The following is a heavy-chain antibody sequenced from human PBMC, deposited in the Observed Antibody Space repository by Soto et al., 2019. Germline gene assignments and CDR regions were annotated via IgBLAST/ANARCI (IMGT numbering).Heavy chain of an antibody. V-gene: IGHV1-69*13. CDR1: GGTFSSYA. Sequence: GASVKVSCKASGGTFSSYAISWVRQAPGQGLEWMGGIIPIFGTANYAQKFQGRVTITADESTRTAYMELSSLRSEDTAVYYCARDLRAIGYCSSTSCYPYYYYGIDVWGQGTTVTVSS. CDR2: IIPIFGTA. J-gene: IGHJ6*02. D-gene: IGHD2-2*01. CDR3: ARDLRAIGYCSSTSCYPYYYYGIDV.